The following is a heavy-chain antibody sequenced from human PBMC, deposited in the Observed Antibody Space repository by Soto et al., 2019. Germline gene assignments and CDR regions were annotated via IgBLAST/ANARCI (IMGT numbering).Heavy chain of an antibody. Sequence: HPGGSLRLSCAASGFTFSSYAMSWVRQAPGKGLEWVSAISGSGGSTYYADSVKGRFTISRDNSKNTLYLQMNSLRAEDTAVYYCAKDAGYYYDSSGYYSWFDYWGQGTLVTVSS. V-gene: IGHV3-23*01. CDR2: ISGSGGST. CDR1: GFTFSSYA. D-gene: IGHD3-22*01. J-gene: IGHJ4*02. CDR3: AKDAGYYYDSSGYYSWFDY.